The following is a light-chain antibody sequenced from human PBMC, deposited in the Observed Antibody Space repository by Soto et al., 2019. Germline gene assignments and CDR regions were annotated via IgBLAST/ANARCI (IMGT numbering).Light chain of an antibody. CDR2: AAS. CDR3: QQSYSTPPT. CDR1: QSISSC. J-gene: IGKJ1*01. Sequence: IQMTQSPSSLSTSVGDRVTITCRASQSISSCLNWYQQKPGKAPELLIYAASTLQSGVSSRFSGSGSGTDFTLTISSLQPEDFATYYCQQSYSTPPTFGQGTKVDIK. V-gene: IGKV1-39*01.